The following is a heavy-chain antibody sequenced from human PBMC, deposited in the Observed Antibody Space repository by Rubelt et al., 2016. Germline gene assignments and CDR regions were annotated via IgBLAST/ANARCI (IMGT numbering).Heavy chain of an antibody. CDR2: INHRGST. CDR3: ARGATLWFGH. V-gene: IGHV4-34*01. D-gene: IGHD2-15*01. CDR1: GGSFSGYY. J-gene: IGHJ5*02. Sequence: GAGLLKPSETLSLTCAVYGGSFSGYYWSWIRQPPGKGLEWIGEINHRGSTNYNPSLKSRVTISVGTSKNLFSLKLSSVTAADTAVYYCARGATLWFGHWGQGTLVTVSS.